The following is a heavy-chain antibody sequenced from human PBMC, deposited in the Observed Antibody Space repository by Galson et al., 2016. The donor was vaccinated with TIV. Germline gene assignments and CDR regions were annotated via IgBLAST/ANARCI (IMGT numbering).Heavy chain of an antibody. Sequence: SLRLSCAASGFAFNFYQMNWVRQAPGKGLEWISSISLNGHHIYYADSVKGRFTISRDNAESLVFLEMNSLRIDDTAIYYCAKVFGSGAYSRGDALDFWGQGTVVTGSS. CDR1: GFAFNFYQ. CDR3: AKVFGSGAYSRGDALDF. CDR2: ISLNGHHI. V-gene: IGHV3-21*01. D-gene: IGHD3-10*01. J-gene: IGHJ3*01.